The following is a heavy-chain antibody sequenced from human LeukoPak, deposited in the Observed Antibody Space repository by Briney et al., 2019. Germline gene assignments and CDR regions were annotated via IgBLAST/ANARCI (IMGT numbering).Heavy chain of an antibody. J-gene: IGHJ3*02. CDR3: ARAGMKISYAFDI. CDR2: ISGSGGST. Sequence: PGGSLRLSCAASGFTFSSYAMSWVRQAPGKGLEWVSAISGSGGSTYYADSVKGRFTISRDNSKNTLYLQMNSLRAEDTAVYYCARAGMKISYAFDIWGQGTMVTVSS. CDR1: GFTFSSYA. V-gene: IGHV3-23*01. D-gene: IGHD3-9*01.